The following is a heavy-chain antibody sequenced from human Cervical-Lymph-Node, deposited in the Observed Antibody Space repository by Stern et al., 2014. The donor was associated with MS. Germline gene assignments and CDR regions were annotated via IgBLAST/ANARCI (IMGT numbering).Heavy chain of an antibody. Sequence: QLVESGGGLLKPGGSLRLSCAASGFTFSSAWMNCVRQAPGKGREWVGRIQSNYNGGTTDFATPVKGRFTISRDDSKNTLYLQMNSLRSEDTAVYYCATERCSSGVCYDYFQYWGQGALVTVSS. CDR2: IQSNYNGGTT. CDR3: ATERCSSGVCYDYFQY. CDR1: GFTFSSAW. J-gene: IGHJ4*02. D-gene: IGHD2-8*01. V-gene: IGHV3-15*01.